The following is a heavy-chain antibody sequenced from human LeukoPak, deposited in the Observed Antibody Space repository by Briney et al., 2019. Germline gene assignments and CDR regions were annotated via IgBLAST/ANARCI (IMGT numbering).Heavy chain of an antibody. CDR1: GYTFTSYG. J-gene: IGHJ4*02. CDR3: ARDGTGTTREDY. Sequence: ASVKVSCKASGYTFTSYGISWVRQAPGQGLEGMGWISAYNGNTNYAQKLQGRVTMTTDTSTSTAYMELMSLRSDDTAVYYCARDGTGTTREDYWGQGTLVTVSS. D-gene: IGHD1-1*01. V-gene: IGHV1-18*04. CDR2: ISAYNGNT.